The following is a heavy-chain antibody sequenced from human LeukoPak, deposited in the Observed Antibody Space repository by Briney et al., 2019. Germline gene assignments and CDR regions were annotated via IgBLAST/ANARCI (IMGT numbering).Heavy chain of an antibody. CDR1: GGTFSSYA. J-gene: IGHJ4*02. D-gene: IGHD2-15*01. CDR2: IIPIFGTA. Sequence: SVKVSCKASGGTFSSYAISWVRQAPGQGLEWMGGIIPIFGTANYAQKFQGRVTMTRNTSISTAYMELSSLGSEDTAVYYCARSRSGYCSGGSCYTGYWGQGTLVTVSS. CDR3: ARSRSGYCSGGSCYTGY. V-gene: IGHV1-69*05.